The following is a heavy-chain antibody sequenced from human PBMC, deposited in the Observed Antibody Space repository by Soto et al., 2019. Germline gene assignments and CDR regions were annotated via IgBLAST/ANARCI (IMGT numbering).Heavy chain of an antibody. CDR1: GYTFTSYA. CDR2: INAGNGNT. Sequence: ASVKVSCKASGYTFTSYAMHWVRQAPGQRLEWMGWINAGNGNTKYSQKFQGRVTITRDTSASTAYMELSSLRSEDTAVYYCARDLYSSSWYNPPDLDYYMDVWGKGTTVTVSS. CDR3: ARDLYSSSWYNPPDLDYYMDV. V-gene: IGHV1-3*01. D-gene: IGHD6-13*01. J-gene: IGHJ6*03.